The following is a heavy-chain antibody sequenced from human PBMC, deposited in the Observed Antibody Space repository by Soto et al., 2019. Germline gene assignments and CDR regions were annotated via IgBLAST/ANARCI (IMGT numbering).Heavy chain of an antibody. D-gene: IGHD3-10*01. J-gene: IGHJ3*02. CDR3: ARVLWFGELLQHDAFDI. Sequence: QVQLQESGPGLVKPSETLSLTCTVSGGSISSYYWSWIRQPPGKGLEWIGYIYYSGSTNYNPSLTSRVPISVDTSKNQFSLKLSSVTAADTAVYYCARVLWFGELLQHDAFDIWGQGTMVTVSS. CDR2: IYYSGST. CDR1: GGSISSYY. V-gene: IGHV4-59*01.